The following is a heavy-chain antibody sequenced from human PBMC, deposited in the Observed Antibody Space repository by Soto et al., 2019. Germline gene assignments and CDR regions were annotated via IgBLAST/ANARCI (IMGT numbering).Heavy chain of an antibody. CDR1: GYIFINYY. D-gene: IGHD2-21*01. V-gene: IGHV1-46*01. CDR2: INTTGGST. J-gene: IGHJ4*02. CDR3: ERHLAAGDL. Sequence: QVHLVQSGAEVKKPGASVKVSCKASGYIFINYYIHWVRQAPGPGLAWMAIINTTGGSTNYAQKFQGRVNLKMETYTITVYMELSSLTSEDTAMYYCERHLAAGDLWCQGTLVPVSS.